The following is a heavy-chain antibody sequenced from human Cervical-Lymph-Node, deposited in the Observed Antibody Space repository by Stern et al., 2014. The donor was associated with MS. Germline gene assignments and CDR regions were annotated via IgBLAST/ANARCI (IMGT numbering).Heavy chain of an antibody. CDR1: GGSISRSKW. V-gene: IGHV4-4*02. CDR2: VSHLGST. CDR3: ASGHDAFAL. Sequence: QVQLVQSGPGVVKPSGTLSLTCVVSGGSISRSKWRSWVRQPPGKGLEGIGEVSHLGSTNYNPSLKSRVSISLDKSNNQVSLKMDSVTAADTAVYYCASGHDAFALWGQGTLVTVSS. J-gene: IGHJ3*01.